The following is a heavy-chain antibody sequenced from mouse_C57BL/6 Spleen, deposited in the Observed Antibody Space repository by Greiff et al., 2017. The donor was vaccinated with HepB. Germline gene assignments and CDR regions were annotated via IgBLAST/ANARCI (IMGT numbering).Heavy chain of an antibody. V-gene: IGHV8-8*01. Sequence: ESGPGILQPSQTLSLTCSFSGFSLSTFGMGVGWIRQPSGKGLEWLAHIWWDDDKYYNPALKSRLTISKDTSKNQVFLKIANVDTADTATYYCAHPSLLREGFAYWGQGTLVTVSA. D-gene: IGHD1-1*01. CDR3: AHPSLLREGFAY. CDR2: IWWDDDK. CDR1: GFSLSTFGMG. J-gene: IGHJ3*01.